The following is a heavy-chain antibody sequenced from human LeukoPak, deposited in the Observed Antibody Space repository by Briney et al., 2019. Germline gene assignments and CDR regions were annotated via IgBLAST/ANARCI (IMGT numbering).Heavy chain of an antibody. V-gene: IGHV3-33*08. J-gene: IGHJ4*02. CDR2: IWYDGSNK. D-gene: IGHD4-17*01. CDR1: GFTFSSYG. Sequence: GGSLRLSCAASGFTFSSYGMHWVRQAPGKGLEWVAVIWYDGSNKYYADSVKGRFTISRDNSKNTLYLQMNSLRAEDTAVYYCARVSTTVTPNDYWGQGTLVTVSS. CDR3: ARVSTTVTPNDY.